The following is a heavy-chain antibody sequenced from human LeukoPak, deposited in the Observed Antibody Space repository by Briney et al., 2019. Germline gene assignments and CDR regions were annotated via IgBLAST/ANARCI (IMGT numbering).Heavy chain of an antibody. CDR3: AKEWWEQTRDDYFDY. J-gene: IGHJ4*02. V-gene: IGHV3-23*01. Sequence: GGSLRLSCAASGFTVSSNYMSWVRQAPGKGLEWVPVISGSGVITYYADSVKGRFTISRDNSKNTLYLQMNSLRAEDTAVYYCAKEWWEQTRDDYFDYWGQGTLVTVSS. CDR2: ISGSGVIT. CDR1: GFTVSSNY. D-gene: IGHD1-26*01.